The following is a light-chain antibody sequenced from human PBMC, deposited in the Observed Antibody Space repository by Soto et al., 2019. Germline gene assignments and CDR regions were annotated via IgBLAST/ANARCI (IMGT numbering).Light chain of an antibody. CDR3: QTWGTGIRV. V-gene: IGLV4-69*01. CDR1: SGHSNYA. Sequence: QPVLTQSPSASASLGASVKLTCTLSSGHSNYAIAWHQQLPEKGPRYLMKVNSDGSHNKGDGIPDRFSGSSSGAERYLTISSLQSEDEADYYCQTWGTGIRVFGGGTKLTVL. J-gene: IGLJ3*02. CDR2: VNSDGSH.